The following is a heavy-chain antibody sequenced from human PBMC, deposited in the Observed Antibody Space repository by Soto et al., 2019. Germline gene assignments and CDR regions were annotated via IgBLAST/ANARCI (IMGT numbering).Heavy chain of an antibody. J-gene: IGHJ3*02. CDR1: GFTFGSYW. D-gene: IGHD2-2*02. CDR2: IKEDGSDK. CDR3: ARDVAGWQNTFACDI. V-gene: IGHV3-7*04. Sequence: HPGGSLRLSCEASGFTFGSYWMSWVGQAPGKGLEWVANIKEDGSDKYYVDSVKGRFTISRDNAKSSLYLQVNSLSAEDTAVYYCARDVAGWQNTFACDIWDQGTMFT.